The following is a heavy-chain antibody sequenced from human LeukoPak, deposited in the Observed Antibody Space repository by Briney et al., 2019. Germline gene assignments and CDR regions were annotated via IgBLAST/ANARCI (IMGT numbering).Heavy chain of an antibody. V-gene: IGHV3-23*01. Sequence: PGGSLRLSCAASGFTFNSYAMSWVRQAPGKGLEWVSAISASGGTTYYADSVKGRFTISRDNSENTLFLQMNSLRAEDMAVYYCAKEPREYCSSTNCPNWFDLWGQGTLVTVSS. D-gene: IGHD2-2*01. CDR1: GFTFNSYA. CDR3: AKEPREYCSSTNCPNWFDL. CDR2: ISASGGTT. J-gene: IGHJ5*02.